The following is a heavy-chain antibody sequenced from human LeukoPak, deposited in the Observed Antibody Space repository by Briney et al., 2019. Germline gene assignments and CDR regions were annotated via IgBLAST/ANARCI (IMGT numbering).Heavy chain of an antibody. Sequence: GGSLRLSCAASGFTFSSYGMHWVRQAPGKGLEWVAFIRYDGSNKYYADSVKGRFTISRDNAKNSLYLQMNSLRAEDTAVYYCAKDALSLYYDSSGYYNYWGQGTLVTVSS. CDR2: IRYDGSNK. CDR1: GFTFSSYG. J-gene: IGHJ4*02. V-gene: IGHV3-30*02. CDR3: AKDALSLYYDSSGYYNY. D-gene: IGHD3-22*01.